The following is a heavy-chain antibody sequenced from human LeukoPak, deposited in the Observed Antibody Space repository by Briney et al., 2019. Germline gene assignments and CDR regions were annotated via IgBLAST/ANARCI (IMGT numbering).Heavy chain of an antibody. CDR1: GFTFSSYA. Sequence: GGSLRLSCAASGFTFSSYAMHWVRQAPGKGLEWVAVISYDGSNKYYADSVKGRFTISRDNAKNSLYLQMNSLRAEDTAVYYCARAAGNGYYYYMDVWGKGTTVTVSS. J-gene: IGHJ6*03. CDR2: ISYDGSNK. D-gene: IGHD6-13*01. CDR3: ARAAGNGYYYYMDV. V-gene: IGHV3-30*07.